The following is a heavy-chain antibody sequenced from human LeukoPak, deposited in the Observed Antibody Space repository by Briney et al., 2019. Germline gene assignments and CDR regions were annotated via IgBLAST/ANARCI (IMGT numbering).Heavy chain of an antibody. CDR3: ARVAPYYYYYMDV. CDR1: GFTVSSNY. Sequence: GGSLRLSCAASGFTVSSNYMSWVRQAPGKGLEWVSVIYSGGSTYYADSVKGRFIISRDNSKNTLYLQMNSLRVEDTAVYYCARVAPYYYYYMDVWGKGTTVTISS. J-gene: IGHJ6*03. V-gene: IGHV3-66*01. CDR2: IYSGGST.